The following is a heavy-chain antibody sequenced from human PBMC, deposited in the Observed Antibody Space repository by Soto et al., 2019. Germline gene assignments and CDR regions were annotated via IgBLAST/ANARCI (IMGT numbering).Heavy chain of an antibody. Sequence: EVQLVESGGGLVQPGGSLRLSCAGSGFTFSGYWMHWVRQAPGKGPVWVSRLNPHGTFTTNADSVKGRFTISRDNAKNTVYLQMNSLRADDTAVYYCARGVTSTTYWGLFYNWGQGTLVTVSS. CDR1: GFTFSGYW. CDR2: LNPHGTFT. V-gene: IGHV3-74*01. CDR3: ARGVTSTTYWGLFYN. J-gene: IGHJ4*02. D-gene: IGHD4-17*01.